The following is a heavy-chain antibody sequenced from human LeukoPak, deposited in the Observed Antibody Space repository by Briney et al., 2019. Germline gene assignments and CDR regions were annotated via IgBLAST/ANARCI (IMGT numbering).Heavy chain of an antibody. CDR1: GFTFSTDV. D-gene: IGHD3-10*01. V-gene: IGHV3-23*01. CDR2: ISGSGGNT. CDR3: AKVSGRIQIWPQPFGDGMDV. J-gene: IGHJ6*02. Sequence: GGSLRLSCAASGFTFSTDVMSWVRQAPGKGLECVSAISGSGGNTYYADSVKGRFTISRDNSKNMLYLQMNSLRAEDTAVYYCAKVSGRIQIWPQPFGDGMDVWGQGTTVTVSS.